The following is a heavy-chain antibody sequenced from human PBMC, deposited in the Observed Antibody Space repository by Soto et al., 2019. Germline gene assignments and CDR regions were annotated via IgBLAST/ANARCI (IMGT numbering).Heavy chain of an antibody. CDR1: GASMTSFY. D-gene: IGHD4-17*01. J-gene: IGHJ4*02. V-gene: IGHV4-59*12. Sequence: QVQLQESGPGLVKPSETLSLTCSVSGASMTSFYWTWVRQPPGKGLEWIGSTYYSGSTTYNPSLQSRVTISVDTSKNQFSLRLTSLTAADTAIYYCARAGQTVPSFDYWGQGALVAVSS. CDR2: TYYSGST. CDR3: ARAGQTVPSFDY.